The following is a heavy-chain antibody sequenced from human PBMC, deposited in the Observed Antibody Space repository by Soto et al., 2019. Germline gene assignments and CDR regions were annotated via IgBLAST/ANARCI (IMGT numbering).Heavy chain of an antibody. CDR2: ILPVFDEL. D-gene: IGHD3-22*01. J-gene: IGHJ4*02. CDR1: GGTFKNYA. V-gene: IGHV1-69*01. CDR3: AIASDTSGYYY. Sequence: QVQLVQSESEVKKPGSSVKVSCKVSGGTFKNYAISWVRQAPGQGLEWVGGILPVFDELNYAPKLQGRVTITADEVTIAAGLDPGSLTCEVTTVYFCAIASDTSGYYYLGQGTLVTVSS.